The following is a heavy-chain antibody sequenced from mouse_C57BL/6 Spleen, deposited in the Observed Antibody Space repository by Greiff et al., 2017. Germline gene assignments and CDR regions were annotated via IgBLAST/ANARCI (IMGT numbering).Heavy chain of an antibody. V-gene: IGHV3-1*01. CDR1: GYSITSGYD. Sequence: EVQVVESGPGMVKPSQSLSLTCTVTGYSITSGYDWHWIRHFPGNKLEWMGYISYSGSTNYNPSLKSRISITHDTSKNHLFLKLNSVTTEDTATYYCARGSYYCDYWGQGTTLTVSS. CDR3: ARGSYYCDY. D-gene: IGHD1-1*01. J-gene: IGHJ2*01. CDR2: ISYSGST.